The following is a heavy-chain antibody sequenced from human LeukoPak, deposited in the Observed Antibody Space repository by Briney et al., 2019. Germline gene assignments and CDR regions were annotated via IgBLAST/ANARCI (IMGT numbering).Heavy chain of an antibody. D-gene: IGHD3-3*01. Sequence: GGSLRLSCAASGFTFSSYGMHWVRQAPGKGLEWVAVISYDGSNKYHADSVKGRFTISRGNSKNTLYLQMNSLRAEDTAVYYCAKERRITIFGVVDYYYYGMDVWGQGTTVTVSS. CDR3: AKERRITIFGVVDYYYYGMDV. CDR1: GFTFSSYG. CDR2: ISYDGSNK. V-gene: IGHV3-30*18. J-gene: IGHJ6*02.